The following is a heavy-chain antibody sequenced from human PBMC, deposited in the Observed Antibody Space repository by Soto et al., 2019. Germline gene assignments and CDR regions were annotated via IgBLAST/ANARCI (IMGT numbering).Heavy chain of an antibody. Sequence: EVQLVQSGGGLVQPGGFLRLSCETSGFAFNIYWMTWVRQAPGKGLEWVDNINQDGSEKYYVDSVKGRFTISRDNAKNSLYLQMNSLRADDTAMYYCARSRSGTYLDWGQGTLVTVSS. J-gene: IGHJ4*02. D-gene: IGHD1-26*01. V-gene: IGHV3-7*01. CDR1: GFAFNIYW. CDR2: INQDGSEK. CDR3: ARSRSGTYLD.